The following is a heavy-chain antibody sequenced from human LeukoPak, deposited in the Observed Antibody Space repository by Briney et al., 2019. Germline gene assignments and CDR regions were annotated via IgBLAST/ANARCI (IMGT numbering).Heavy chain of an antibody. Sequence: PGGSLRLSRAASGFTFSSYAMHWVRQAPGKGLEWVAVISYDGSNKYYADSVKGRLTITRDNSKNTLYLQMNSLRAADTAVYYCAKGYRNHLLILLDSWGQGTLVTVSS. CDR3: AKGYRNHLLILLDS. D-gene: IGHD3-16*01. CDR1: GFTFSSYA. CDR2: ISYDGSNK. V-gene: IGHV3-30*04. J-gene: IGHJ5*01.